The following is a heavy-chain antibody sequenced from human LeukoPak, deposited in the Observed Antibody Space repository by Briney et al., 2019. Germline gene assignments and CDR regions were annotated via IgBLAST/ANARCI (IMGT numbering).Heavy chain of an antibody. V-gene: IGHV3-23*01. J-gene: IGHJ4*02. CDR3: AKQYYDTSGSFYCFDS. CDR2: ISGSGGST. CDR1: GFTFRSYG. D-gene: IGHD3-22*01. Sequence: GGSLRLSCAASGFTFRSYGMSWVRRAPGKGLEWVLGISGSGGSTHYADSVKGRFTISRDNSKNTLYLQMNSLRPEDTAVYYCAKQYYDTSGSFYCFDSWGQGTLVTVSS.